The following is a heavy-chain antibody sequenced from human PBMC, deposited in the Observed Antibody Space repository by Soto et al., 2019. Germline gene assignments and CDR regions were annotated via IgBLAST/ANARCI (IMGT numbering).Heavy chain of an antibody. CDR2: IYYSGST. D-gene: IGHD3-22*01. J-gene: IGHJ4*02. V-gene: IGHV4-59*01. CDR3: ARAISSGYVDY. Sequence: PSETLSLTCTVSGGSISSYYWSWIRQPPGKGLEWIGYIYYSGSTNYNPSLKSRVTISVDTSKNQFSLKLSSVTAADTAVYYCARAISSGYVDYWGQGTLVTVSS. CDR1: GGSISSYY.